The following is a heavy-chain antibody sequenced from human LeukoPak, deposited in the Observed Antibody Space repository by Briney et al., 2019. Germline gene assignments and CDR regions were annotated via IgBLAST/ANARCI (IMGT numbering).Heavy chain of an antibody. V-gene: IGHV3-23*01. CDR3: AIMHGYYDGSGYWVQ. CDR2: ISPNADRT. J-gene: IGHJ4*02. D-gene: IGHD3-22*01. CDR1: GFTFGSYA. Sequence: PGGSLRLSCAASGFTFGSYAMGWVRQAPGKGLEWVSFISPNADRTSKADSVEGRFTISRDNPRNTLYLQMNSLRDDDTAVYYCAIMHGYYDGSGYWVQWGQGTLVTVSS.